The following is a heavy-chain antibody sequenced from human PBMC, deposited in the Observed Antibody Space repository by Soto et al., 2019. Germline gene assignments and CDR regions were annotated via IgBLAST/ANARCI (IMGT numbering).Heavy chain of an antibody. CDR1: GYTFTSYA. V-gene: IGHV1-3*01. J-gene: IGHJ6*03. D-gene: IGHD5-12*01. CDR3: ARELNTYEDFYYYYYMDV. CDR2: INAGNGNT. Sequence: GASVKVSCKASGYTFTSYAMHWVRQAPGQRLEWMGWINAGNGNTKYSQKFQGRVTITRDTSASTAYMELSSLRSEDTAVYYCARELNTYEDFYYYYYMDVWGKGTTVTVSS.